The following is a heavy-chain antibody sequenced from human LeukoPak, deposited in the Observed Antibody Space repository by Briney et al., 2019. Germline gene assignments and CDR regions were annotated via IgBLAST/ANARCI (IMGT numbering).Heavy chain of an antibody. J-gene: IGHJ5*02. CDR1: GFTFRSYS. CDR2: IITISSYI. D-gene: IGHD6-6*01. Sequence: GGSLRLSCAPSGFTFRSYSMNWVRQAPGEGRGWVSSIITISSYINYTDSVNGRFTISRDNAKNSLYLQMNSLRAEDTDVYFCARGSSNIAGRSNWFDPWGQGTLVTVSS. V-gene: IGHV3-21*01. CDR3: ARGSSNIAGRSNWFDP.